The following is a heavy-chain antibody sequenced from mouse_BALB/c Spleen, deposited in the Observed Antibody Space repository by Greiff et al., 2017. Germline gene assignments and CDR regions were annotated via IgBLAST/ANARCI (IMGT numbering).Heavy chain of an antibody. J-gene: IGHJ4*01. CDR2: IDPANGNT. CDR3: AREVHYAMDY. V-gene: IGHV14-3*02. Sequence: EVKLMESGAELVKPGASVKLSCTASGFNIKDTYMHWVKQRPEQGLEWIGRIDPANGNTKYDPKFQGKATITADTSSNTAYLQLSSLTSEDTAVYYCAREVHYAMDYWGQGTSVTVSS. D-gene: IGHD2-14*01. CDR1: GFNIKDTY.